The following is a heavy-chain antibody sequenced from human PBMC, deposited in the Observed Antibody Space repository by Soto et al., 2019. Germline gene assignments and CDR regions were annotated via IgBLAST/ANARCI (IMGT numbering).Heavy chain of an antibody. Sequence: PSETLSLTCTVSGASISGFYWSWIRKSAGKGLEWIGRIYATGTTDYNPSLKSRVMMSVDTSKKQFSLKLSSVTAADTAVYYCARRVKYGSGRRPAYYFDYWGQGTLVTVSS. CDR2: IYATGTT. D-gene: IGHD3-10*01. CDR1: GASISGFY. CDR3: ARRVKYGSGRRPAYYFDY. J-gene: IGHJ4*02. V-gene: IGHV4-4*07.